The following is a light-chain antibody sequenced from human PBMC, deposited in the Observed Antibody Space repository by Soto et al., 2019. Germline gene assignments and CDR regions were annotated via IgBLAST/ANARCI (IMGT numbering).Light chain of an antibody. CDR1: QSINNW. CDR2: AAP. Sequence: DIQMIQIPSTLSASVGDRVTIVCRASQSINNWLAWYQKKPGIAPKLLMSAAPSLENGVPSRFSGSGSGAEFTLTISSLQPDDFATYYCQQYNSGPWTFGQGTRVEVK. J-gene: IGKJ1*01. CDR3: QQYNSGPWT. V-gene: IGKV1-5*03.